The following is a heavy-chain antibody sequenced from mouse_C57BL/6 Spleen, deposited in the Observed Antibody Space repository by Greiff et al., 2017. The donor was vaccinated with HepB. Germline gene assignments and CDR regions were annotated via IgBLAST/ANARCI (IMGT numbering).Heavy chain of an antibody. Sequence: DVQLVESGAELVKPGASVKLSCTASGFNIKDYYMHWVKQRTEQGLEWIGRIDPEDGETKYAPKFQGKATITADTSSNTAYLQLSSLTSEDTAVYYCARRDYYGSSYGDFDYWGQGTTLTVSS. CDR3: ARRDYYGSSYGDFDY. CDR1: GFNIKDYY. J-gene: IGHJ2*01. CDR2: IDPEDGET. D-gene: IGHD1-1*01. V-gene: IGHV14-2*01.